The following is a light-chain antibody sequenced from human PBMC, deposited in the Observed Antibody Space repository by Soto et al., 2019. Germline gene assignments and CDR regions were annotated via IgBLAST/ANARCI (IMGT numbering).Light chain of an antibody. CDR3: QQYFNWPPWT. Sequence: EIVLTQSPGTLSLSPGESATLSCRASQTVAGNLAWYQQKPGQAPRLLIYATSTRATDVPDRFSGSGSGTDFTLTIGSLQSEDFATYYCQQYFNWPPWTFGQGTKVDIK. J-gene: IGKJ1*01. V-gene: IGKV3-15*01. CDR1: QTVAGN. CDR2: ATS.